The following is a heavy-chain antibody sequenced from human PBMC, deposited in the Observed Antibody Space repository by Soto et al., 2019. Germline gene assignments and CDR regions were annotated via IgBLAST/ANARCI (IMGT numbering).Heavy chain of an antibody. V-gene: IGHV3-23*01. Sequence: VQLLESGGGLAQPEGSLRLSCAASGFTFSSYAMSWVRQAPGQGLEWVSSISGSGVGTYYADSVKGRFTISRDNSENTLYLQVNSLRAEDTALYYCAKSVVAASMDMAFDYWGQGTLVTVSS. J-gene: IGHJ4*02. CDR1: GFTFSSYA. CDR3: AKSVVAASMDMAFDY. D-gene: IGHD2-15*01. CDR2: ISGSGVGT.